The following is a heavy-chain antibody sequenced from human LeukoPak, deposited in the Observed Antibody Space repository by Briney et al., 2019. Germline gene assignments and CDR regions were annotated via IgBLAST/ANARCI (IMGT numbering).Heavy chain of an antibody. CDR1: GGSISSYY. V-gene: IGHV4-59*01. J-gene: IGHJ4*02. Sequence: PSETLSLTCTVSGGSISSYYWSWIRQPPGKGLEWIGYIYYIGSTNYNPSLESRATISLDTSKNQFSLRLSSVTAADTAVYYRASRGYNNGNGPFDYWGQGTLVTVSS. D-gene: IGHD5-18*01. CDR3: ASRGYNNGNGPFDY. CDR2: IYYIGST.